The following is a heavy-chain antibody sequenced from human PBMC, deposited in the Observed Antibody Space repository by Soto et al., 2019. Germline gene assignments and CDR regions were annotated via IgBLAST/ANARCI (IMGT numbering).Heavy chain of an antibody. CDR2: ISSRSRSI. V-gene: IGHV3-21*04. J-gene: IGHJ3*01. CDR1: GFTFSSYS. D-gene: IGHD4-17*01. Sequence: GGSLRLSCAASGFTFSSYSMHWVRQAPGKGLEWVSSISSRSRSIYYADSQKGRFTISRDNTKNSLYLQMNNLRAEDTALYYCGKIMLTVTTAAFDGWGQGTMDTVSS. CDR3: GKIMLTVTTAAFDG.